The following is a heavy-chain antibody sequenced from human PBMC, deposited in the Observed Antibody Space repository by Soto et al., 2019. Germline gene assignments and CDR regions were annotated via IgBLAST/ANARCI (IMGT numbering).Heavy chain of an antibody. Sequence: SETLSLTCTVSGGSISSYYWSWIRQPPGKGLEWIGYIYYSGSTNYNPSLKSRVTISVDTSKNQFSLKLSSVTAAATAVYYCARVSRDIVVVPAAIEYYYGMDVWGQGTTVTVSS. V-gene: IGHV4-59*01. CDR1: GGSISSYY. CDR2: IYYSGST. CDR3: ARVSRDIVVVPAAIEYYYGMDV. J-gene: IGHJ6*02. D-gene: IGHD2-2*02.